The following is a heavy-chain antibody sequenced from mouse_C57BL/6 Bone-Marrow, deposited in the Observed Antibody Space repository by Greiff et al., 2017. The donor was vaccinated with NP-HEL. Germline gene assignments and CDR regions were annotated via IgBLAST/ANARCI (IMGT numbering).Heavy chain of an antibody. CDR2: ISSGSSTI. CDR3: ARWGYG. J-gene: IGHJ2*01. CDR1: GFTFSDYG. D-gene: IGHD2-2*01. V-gene: IGHV5-17*01. Sequence: EVMLVESGGGLVKPGGSLKLSCAASGFTFSDYGMHWVRQAPEKGLVWVAYISSGSSTIYYADTVKGRFTISRDNAKNTLFLQMTSLRSEDTAMYYCARWGYGWGQGTTLTVSS.